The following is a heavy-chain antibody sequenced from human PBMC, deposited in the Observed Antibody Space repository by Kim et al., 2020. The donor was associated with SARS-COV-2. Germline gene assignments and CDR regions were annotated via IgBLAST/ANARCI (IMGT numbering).Heavy chain of an antibody. CDR2: IIPILGIA. V-gene: IGHV1-69*02. Sequence: SVKVSCKASGGTFSSYTISWVRQAPGQGLEWMGRIIPILGIANYAQKFQGRVTITADKSTSTAYMELSSLRSEDTAVYYCARAAAAGGYSYGQGFDYWGQGTLVTVSS. CDR3: ARAAAAGGYSYGQGFDY. CDR1: GGTFSSYT. D-gene: IGHD5-18*01. J-gene: IGHJ4*02.